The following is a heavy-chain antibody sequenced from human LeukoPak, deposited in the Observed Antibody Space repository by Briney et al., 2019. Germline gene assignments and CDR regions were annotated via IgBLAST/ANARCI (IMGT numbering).Heavy chain of an antibody. CDR3: VKDIAANTAMVKGFDY. CDR1: GFTFRSYG. V-gene: IGHV3-23*01. J-gene: IGHJ4*02. Sequence: AGGSLRLSCAPPGFTFRSYGMSWVRQAPGKGLEWVSAISGSGAFTYYADSVRGRFTISRDNSKTTLNLQTNSLRAEDTAVYYCVKDIAANTAMVKGFDYWGQGTLVTVSS. D-gene: IGHD5-18*01. CDR2: ISGSGAFT.